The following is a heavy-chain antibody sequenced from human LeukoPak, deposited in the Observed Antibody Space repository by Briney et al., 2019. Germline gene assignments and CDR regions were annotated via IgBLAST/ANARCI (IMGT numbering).Heavy chain of an antibody. CDR1: GFTFSSYA. CDR3: ARPFNDFWSGYYVY. Sequence: AGGSLRLSCAASGFTFSSYAVSWVRQAPGKGLEWVSAISGSGGSTYYADSVKGRFTISRDNSKNTLYLQVNSLRAEDTAVYYCARPFNDFWSGYYVYWGQGTLVTVSS. CDR2: ISGSGGST. D-gene: IGHD3-3*01. V-gene: IGHV3-23*01. J-gene: IGHJ4*02.